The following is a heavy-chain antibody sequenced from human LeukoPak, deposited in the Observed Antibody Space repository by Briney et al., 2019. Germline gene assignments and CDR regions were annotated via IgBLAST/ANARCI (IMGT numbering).Heavy chain of an antibody. V-gene: IGHV4-59*01. D-gene: IGHD1-7*01. J-gene: IGHJ4*02. CDR3: ARSLGITGELLYYFDY. Sequence: PSETLSLTCTVSGGSFSNYYWSWIRQPPGEGLEWIGYIDYSGNTNYNPSLESRVTISGDTSRTHLSLKLSSVTAADTAVYYCARSLGITGELLYYFDYWGQGTLVTVSS. CDR1: GGSFSNYY. CDR2: IDYSGNT.